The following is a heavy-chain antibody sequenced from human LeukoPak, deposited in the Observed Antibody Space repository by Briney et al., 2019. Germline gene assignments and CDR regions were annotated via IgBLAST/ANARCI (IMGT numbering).Heavy chain of an antibody. CDR1: GSSVSSGGYC. Sequence: PSETLCLTCTVSGSSVSSGGYCWSWIRQPPGKGLEWFGYIYYSGSTNFNPSRKSRVTISVDTSKNQFSPTVSPVTAADTAVYYCARRGGSGRSFDYWGQGTLVTVSS. D-gene: IGHD3-10*01. CDR2: IYYSGST. V-gene: IGHV4-61*08. CDR3: ARRGGSGRSFDY. J-gene: IGHJ4*02.